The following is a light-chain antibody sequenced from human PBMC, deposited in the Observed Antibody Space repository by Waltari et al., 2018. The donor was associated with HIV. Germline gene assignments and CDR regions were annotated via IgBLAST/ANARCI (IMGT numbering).Light chain of an antibody. Sequence: QSALTQPASVSGSPGQSITLSCTGTSSDVGGYNYVSWYQHHPGKAPKLMIYDVSKRPSGVSIRFSGSKSGNTASLTISGLQAEDEADYYCCSYAGTSTWVFGGGTQLTVL. CDR1: SSDVGGYNY. J-gene: IGLJ3*02. V-gene: IGLV2-23*02. CDR2: DVS. CDR3: CSYAGTSTWV.